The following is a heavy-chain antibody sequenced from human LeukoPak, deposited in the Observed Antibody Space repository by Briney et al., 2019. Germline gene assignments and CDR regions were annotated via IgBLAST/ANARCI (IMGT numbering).Heavy chain of an antibody. Sequence: ASVKVSCKASGYTFTSYGISWVRQAPGQGLEWMGWISAYNGNTNYAQKLQGRVTMTTDTSTSTAYMELRSLRSDDTAVYYCARDPGYYDSSGYYSGWFDPWGQGTLVTVSS. CDR3: ARDPGYYDSSGYYSGWFDP. J-gene: IGHJ5*02. D-gene: IGHD3-22*01. V-gene: IGHV1-18*01. CDR1: GYTFTSYG. CDR2: ISAYNGNT.